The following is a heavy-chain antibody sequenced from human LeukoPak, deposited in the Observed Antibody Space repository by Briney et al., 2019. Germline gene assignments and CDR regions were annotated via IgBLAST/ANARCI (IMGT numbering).Heavy chain of an antibody. CDR3: ARNYCSGGSCYPPNAFDI. CDR1: GYTFTSYG. Sequence: PVKVSCKASGYTFTSYGISWVRQAPGQGLEWMGGIIPIFGTANYAQKFQGRVTITADESTSTAYMELSSLRSEDTAVYYCARNYCSGGSCYPPNAFDIWGQGTMVTVSS. J-gene: IGHJ3*02. D-gene: IGHD2-15*01. V-gene: IGHV1-69*13. CDR2: IIPIFGTA.